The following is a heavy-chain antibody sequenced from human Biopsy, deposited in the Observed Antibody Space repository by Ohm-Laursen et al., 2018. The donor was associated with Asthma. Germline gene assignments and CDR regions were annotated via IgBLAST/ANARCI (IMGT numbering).Heavy chain of an antibody. CDR3: ARKAGSCISRTCYSLDF. V-gene: IGHV1-69*13. CDR2: VNSVFGTT. Sequence: ASVKVSCKPLGGTFNTYVIGWVRQAPGQGLEWMGGVNSVFGTTTYPQKFQDRVTITADDSTSTVYMELSSLRSEDTAVYYCARKAGSCISRTCYSLDFWGQGTLVTVSS. D-gene: IGHD2-2*01. CDR1: GGTFNTYV. J-gene: IGHJ4*02.